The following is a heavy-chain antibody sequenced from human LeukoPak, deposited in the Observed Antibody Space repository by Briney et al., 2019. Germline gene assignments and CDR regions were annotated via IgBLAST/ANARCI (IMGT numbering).Heavy chain of an antibody. CDR3: AREGGSALDI. Sequence: GGSLRLSCAASGFTFSSYAMSWVRQAPGKGLEWVSAISGSGGSTYYADSVKGRFTISRDNAKNSLYLQMNSLRAEDTAVYYCAREGGSALDIWGQGTMVTVSS. CDR1: GFTFSSYA. J-gene: IGHJ3*02. CDR2: ISGSGGST. V-gene: IGHV3-23*01. D-gene: IGHD3-10*01.